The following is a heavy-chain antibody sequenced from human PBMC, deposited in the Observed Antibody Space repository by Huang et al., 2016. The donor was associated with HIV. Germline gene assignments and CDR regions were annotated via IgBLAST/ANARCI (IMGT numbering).Heavy chain of an antibody. CDR1: GGTFSSYA. D-gene: IGHD3-22*01. CDR2: TIPIFGTS. Sequence: QVQLVQSGAEVKKPGSSVKVSCKASGGTFSSYAISWVRQAPGQGLEVMGGTIPIFGTSNYAQKFQGRGTITADEATSTAYMELSSLRSEDTAVYYCARARGYYDSSVSYYFDYWGQGTLVTVSS. CDR3: ARARGYYDSSVSYYFDY. J-gene: IGHJ4*02. V-gene: IGHV1-69*13.